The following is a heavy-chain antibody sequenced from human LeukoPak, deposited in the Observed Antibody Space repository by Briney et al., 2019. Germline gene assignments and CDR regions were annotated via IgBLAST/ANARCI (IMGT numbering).Heavy chain of an antibody. Sequence: QPGGSLRLSCAASGFTFSSYCMHWVRHAPGKGQEWVGRVRNKPNTYTTDYAASVKGRSTFSRADSKNSLYLQMNSLKTEDTAVYYCARVRHGDLFDYWGQGTLVTVSS. CDR2: VRNKPNTYTT. CDR1: GFTFSSYC. V-gene: IGHV3-72*01. CDR3: ARVRHGDLFDY. D-gene: IGHD4-17*01. J-gene: IGHJ4*02.